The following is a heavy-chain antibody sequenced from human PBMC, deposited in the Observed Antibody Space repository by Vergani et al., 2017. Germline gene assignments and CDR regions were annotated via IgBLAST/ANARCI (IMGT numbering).Heavy chain of an antibody. CDR2: ISAYNGNT. V-gene: IGHV1-18*01. CDR3: ARGVYYGSGSYYVYYYYMDV. J-gene: IGHJ6*03. CDR1: GYTFTSYG. Sequence: QVQLVQSGAEVKKPGASVKVSCKASGYTFTSYGISWVRQAPGQGLEWMGWISAYNGNTNYAQKLQGRVTMTTDTSTSTAYMELRSLRSDDTAVYYFARGVYYGSGSYYVYYYYMDVWGKGTTVTVSS. D-gene: IGHD3-10*01.